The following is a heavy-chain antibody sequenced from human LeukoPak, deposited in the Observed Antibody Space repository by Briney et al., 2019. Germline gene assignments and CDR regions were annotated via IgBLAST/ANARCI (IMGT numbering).Heavy chain of an antibody. CDR2: INPSGGST. CDR3: AREGVRIAAAVDNWFDP. V-gene: IGHV1-46*01. Sequence: GASVKVSCKASGYTFTSYDINWVRQATGQGLEWMGIINPSGGSTSYAQKFQGRVTMTRDMSTSTVYMELSSLRSEDTAVYYCAREGVRIAAAVDNWFDPWGQGTLVTVSS. CDR1: GYTFTSYD. D-gene: IGHD6-13*01. J-gene: IGHJ5*02.